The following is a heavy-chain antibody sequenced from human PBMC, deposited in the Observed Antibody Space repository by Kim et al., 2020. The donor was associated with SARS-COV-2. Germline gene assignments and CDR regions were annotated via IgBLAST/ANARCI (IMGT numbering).Heavy chain of an antibody. J-gene: IGHJ4*02. V-gene: IGHV5-51*01. Sequence: GESLKISCEGSGYSFSSYWIGWVRQMPGKGLEWMAIIYPGDSDIKYSPSFQGQVTISADDSISTAYLHWRSLKASDTAMYYCVRHPSGTLAPYYIDYWGQGSLVTVSS. CDR2: IYPGDSDI. CDR3: VRHPSGTLAPYYIDY. CDR1: GYSFSSYW. D-gene: IGHD3-10*01.